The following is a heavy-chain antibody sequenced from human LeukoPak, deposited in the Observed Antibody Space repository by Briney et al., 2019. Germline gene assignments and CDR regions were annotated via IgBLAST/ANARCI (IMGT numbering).Heavy chain of an antibody. J-gene: IGHJ4*02. CDR3: ARGYSYGFSPTL. D-gene: IGHD5-18*01. CDR1: GFTFDDYA. Sequence: GGSLRLSCAASGFTFDDYAMHWVRHAPGEGLEWVSGISWNSGSLGYADSVKGRFPISRDNAKNSLYLQMNSLRAEDTALYYCARGYSYGFSPTLWGQGTLVTVSS. CDR2: ISWNSGSL. V-gene: IGHV3-9*01.